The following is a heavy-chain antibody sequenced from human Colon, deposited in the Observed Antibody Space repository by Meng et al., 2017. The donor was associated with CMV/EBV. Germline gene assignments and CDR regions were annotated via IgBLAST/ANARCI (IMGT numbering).Heavy chain of an antibody. D-gene: IGHD1-26*01. J-gene: IGHJ5*02. CDR1: GFTFSSYA. Sequence: GGSLRLSCAASGFTFSSYAMSWVRQAPGKGLEWVSAISGSGGSTYYADSVKGRFTISRDNSKNTLYLQMNSLRAEDTAVYYCAKRKTYIGSSGGFDPWGQGTLVTVSS. CDR3: AKRKTYIGSSGGFDP. V-gene: IGHV3-23*01. CDR2: ISGSGGST.